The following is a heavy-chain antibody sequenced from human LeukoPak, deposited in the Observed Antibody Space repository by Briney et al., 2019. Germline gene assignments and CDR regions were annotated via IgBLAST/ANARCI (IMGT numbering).Heavy chain of an antibody. CDR3: ARGLRFLEWFQYYYYGMDV. V-gene: IGHV1-69*04. J-gene: IGHJ6*02. CDR1: GGTFSSYA. D-gene: IGHD3-3*01. CDR2: IIPILGIA. Sequence: ASVKVSCKASGGTFSSYAIRWVRQAPGQGLEWMGRIIPILGIANYAQKFQGRVTITADKSTSTAYMELSSLRSEDTAVYYCARGLRFLEWFQYYYYGMDVWGQGTTVTVSS.